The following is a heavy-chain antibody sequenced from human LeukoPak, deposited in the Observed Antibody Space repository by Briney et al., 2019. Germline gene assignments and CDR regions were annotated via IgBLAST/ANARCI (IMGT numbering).Heavy chain of an antibody. D-gene: IGHD3-10*01. CDR3: AHSGPLLWFGEGPGYFDY. J-gene: IGHJ4*02. CDR2: IYWDDDK. CDR1: GFSLSTSGVG. Sequence: SGPTLVNPTQTLTLTCTFSGFSLSTSGVGVGWIRQPPGKALEWLALIYWDDDKRYSPSPKSRLTITKDTSKNQVVLTMTNMDPVDTATYYCAHSGPLLWFGEGPGYFDYWGQGTLVTVSS. V-gene: IGHV2-5*02.